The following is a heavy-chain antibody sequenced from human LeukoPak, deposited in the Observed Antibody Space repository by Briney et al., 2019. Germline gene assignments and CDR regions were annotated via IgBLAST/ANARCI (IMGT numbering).Heavy chain of an antibody. J-gene: IGHJ6*02. CDR2: ISGSDGIT. CDR1: GFMFSSYA. CDR3: AKVPRKYGDNELPYGMDV. V-gene: IGHV3-23*01. D-gene: IGHD2-21*02. Sequence: GGSPRPSCAASGFMFSSYAMNWVRQAPGEGLEGVSGISGSDGITNYVDSVRGRFTIFRDNSKGTLYLQMNSLRIEDTAVYYCAKVPRKYGDNELPYGMDVWGQGTTVTVSS.